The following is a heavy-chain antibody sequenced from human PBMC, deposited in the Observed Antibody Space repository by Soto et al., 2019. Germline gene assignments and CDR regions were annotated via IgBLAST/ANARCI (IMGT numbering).Heavy chain of an antibody. CDR2: ISAHNGNK. V-gene: IGHV1-18*01. J-gene: IGHJ4*02. D-gene: IGHD1-26*01. CDR1: GYTFTSYG. Sequence: QVQLVQSGAEVKKPGASVKVSCKASGYTFTSYGISWVRQAPVQGLEWMGWISAHNGNKNHAQKLQGRVTMTTDTSASTAYMELRSLRSDDTAVYYCARDAAVGLFDYWGQGTLVTVSS. CDR3: ARDAAVGLFDY.